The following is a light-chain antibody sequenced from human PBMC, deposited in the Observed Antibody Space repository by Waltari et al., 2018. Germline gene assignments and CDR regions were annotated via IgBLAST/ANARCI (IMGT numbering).Light chain of an antibody. CDR2: ASS. V-gene: IGKV3-20*01. J-gene: IGKJ1*01. CDR3: QHHFRLPAT. Sequence: IVLTQSPGTLSLSPGGRDTLSCRASQNIGHYLAWYQQKPGQAPRLLIYASSTRATGIPDRFSGSGSGADFSLTITGLEPDDFAVYYCQHHFRLPATFGQGTKV. CDR1: QNIGHY.